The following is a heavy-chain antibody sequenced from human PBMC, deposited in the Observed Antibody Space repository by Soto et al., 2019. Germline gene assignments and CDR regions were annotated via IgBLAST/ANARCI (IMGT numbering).Heavy chain of an antibody. CDR3: ARGRYGDY. CDR2: ISAHNGNT. D-gene: IGHD1-1*01. J-gene: IGHJ4*02. Sequence: QIHLVQSGAEVKKPGASVKVSCKGSGYGFTTYGITWVRQAPGQGLEWMAWISAHNGNTNYAQKLPGRVTVTSDTSTSTAYMELRSLRSDDTAVYYCARGRYGDYWGQGALVTVSS. V-gene: IGHV1-18*01. CDR1: GYGFTTYG.